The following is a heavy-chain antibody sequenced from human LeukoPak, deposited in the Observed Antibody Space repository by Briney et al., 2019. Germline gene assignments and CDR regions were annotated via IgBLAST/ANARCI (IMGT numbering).Heavy chain of an antibody. V-gene: IGHV3-53*01. J-gene: IGHJ4*02. CDR3: ARDFPPPPEEIVVVPAAIDY. CDR1: GFTVSSNY. D-gene: IGHD2-2*01. Sequence: PGGSLRLSCAASGFTVSSNYMSWVRQAPGKGLEWVSVIYSGGSTYYADSVKGRFTISRDNAKNSLYLQMNSLRAEDTAVYYCARDFPPPPEEIVVVPAAIDYWGQGTLVTVSS. CDR2: IYSGGST.